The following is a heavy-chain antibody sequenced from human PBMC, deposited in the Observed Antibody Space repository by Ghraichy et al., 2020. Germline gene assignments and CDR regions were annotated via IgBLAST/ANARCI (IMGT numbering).Heavy chain of an antibody. V-gene: IGHV2-5*01. Sequence: SGPTLVKPTQTLTLTCTFSGFSINTGGVGVGWIRQPPGKALEWLALIYWNDDKRYSSSLKNRLTIAKDASKNQVVLTLTNVDPVDTGTYYCTHRSGATVGHVGYYGVDVWGQGFTVTVSS. CDR1: GFSINTGGVG. CDR2: IYWNDDK. D-gene: IGHD1-26*01. J-gene: IGHJ6*02. CDR3: THRSGATVGHVGYYGVDV.